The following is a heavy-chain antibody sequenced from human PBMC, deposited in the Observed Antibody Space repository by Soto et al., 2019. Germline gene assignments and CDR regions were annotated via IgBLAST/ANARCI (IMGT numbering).Heavy chain of an antibody. CDR1: GFSLGRFG. V-gene: IGHV3-33*01. CDR2: LWSDGIKT. D-gene: IGHD2-8*02. CDR3: ARDLNYWSLLIDH. Sequence: GGSMRLSCTASGFSLGRFGLHWVRQAPGKGLEWVAGLWSDGIKTSYTDSVKGRFTISRDTSKNMLYLQMNSLGAEDTAVYYCARDLNYWSLLIDHWGQGTLVTVSS. J-gene: IGHJ4*02.